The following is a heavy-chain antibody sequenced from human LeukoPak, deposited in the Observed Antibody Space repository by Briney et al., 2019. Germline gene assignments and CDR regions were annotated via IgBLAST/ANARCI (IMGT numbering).Heavy chain of an antibody. CDR2: ISSSSSYI. J-gene: IGHJ4*02. CDR3: ARGHGSIDF. CDR1: GFTFSSYT. Sequence: GGSLRLSCAASGFTFSSYTMNWVRQAPGKGLEWVSSISSSSSYIYYADSVKGRLTISRDNAKNSLYVQMNSLRAEDTAVYYCARGHGSIDFWGQGTLVTVSS. V-gene: IGHV3-21*01. D-gene: IGHD5-24*01.